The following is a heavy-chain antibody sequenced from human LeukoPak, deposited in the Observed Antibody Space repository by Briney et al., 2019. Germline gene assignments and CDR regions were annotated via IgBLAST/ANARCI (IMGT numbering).Heavy chain of an antibody. D-gene: IGHD3-10*01. J-gene: IGHJ4*02. CDR1: GGSFSGYY. V-gene: IGHV4-34*01. CDR3: ARMVRYASGSYPPAPFDY. CDR2: INHSGST. Sequence: SETLSLTCAVYGGSFSGYYWSWIRQPPGKGPEWIGEINHSGSTNYNPSLKSRVTISVDTSKNQFSLKLSSVTAADTAVYYCARMVRYASGSYPPAPFDYWGQGTLVTVSS.